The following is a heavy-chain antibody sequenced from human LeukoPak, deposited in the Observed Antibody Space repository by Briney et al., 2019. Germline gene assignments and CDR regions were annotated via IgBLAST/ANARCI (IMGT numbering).Heavy chain of an antibody. Sequence: GGSLRLSCAASGFTVSSNYMRWVRQAPGKGLVWVSVIYSGGSTYYADSVKGRFTIPRDNSKNTLYLQMNSLRAEDTAVYYCARQQYSSGWYQRLSASPYYYYMVVWAKGPRSPSP. V-gene: IGHV3-66*04. CDR3: ARQQYSSGWYQRLSASPYYYYMVV. CDR1: GFTVSSNY. J-gene: IGHJ6*03. CDR2: IYSGGST. D-gene: IGHD6-19*01.